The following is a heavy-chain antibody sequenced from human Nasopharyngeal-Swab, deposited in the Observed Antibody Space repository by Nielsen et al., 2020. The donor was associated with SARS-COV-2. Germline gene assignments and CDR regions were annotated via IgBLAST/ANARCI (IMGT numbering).Heavy chain of an antibody. J-gene: IGHJ3*02. D-gene: IGHD2-2*01. CDR1: GGSVSSGSYY. CDR2: IYYSGST. CDR3: ARDPISVVPAADDAFDI. V-gene: IGHV4-61*01. Sequence: SETLSLTCTVSGGSVSSGSYYWSWIRQPPGKGLEWIGYIYYSGSTNYNPSLKSRVTILVDTSKNQFSLKLSSVTAADTAVYYCARDPISVVPAADDAFDIWGQGTMVTVSS.